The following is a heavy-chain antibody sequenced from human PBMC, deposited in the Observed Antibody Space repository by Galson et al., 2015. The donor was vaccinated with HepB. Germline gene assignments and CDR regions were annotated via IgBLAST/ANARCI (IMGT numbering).Heavy chain of an antibody. CDR3: ARGDYYDSRRRGYFDY. Sequence: SLRLSCAASGFTFSSYGMHWVRQAPGKGLEWVAVIRYDGSNKYYADSVKGRFTISRDNSKNTLYLQMNSLRAEDTAVYYCARGDYYDSRRRGYFDYWGQGTLVTVSS. J-gene: IGHJ4*02. V-gene: IGHV3-33*01. CDR1: GFTFSSYG. D-gene: IGHD3-22*01. CDR2: IRYDGSNK.